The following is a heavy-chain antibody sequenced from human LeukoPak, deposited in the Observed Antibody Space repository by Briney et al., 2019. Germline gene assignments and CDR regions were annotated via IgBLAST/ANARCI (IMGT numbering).Heavy chain of an antibody. Sequence: SETLSLTCAVYGASFSDYWWNWIRQPPGKGLEWIGGINHSGGTNYNPSLKSRVTISVDTSKNQFSLKVSSVTAADTAVYYCAREPYYYYGMDVWGQGTTVTVSS. CDR1: GASFSDYW. V-gene: IGHV4-34*01. D-gene: IGHD3-10*01. J-gene: IGHJ6*02. CDR3: AREPYYYYGMDV. CDR2: INHSGGT.